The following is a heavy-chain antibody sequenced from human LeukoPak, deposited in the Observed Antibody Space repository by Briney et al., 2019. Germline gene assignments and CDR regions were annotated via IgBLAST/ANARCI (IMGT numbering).Heavy chain of an antibody. CDR3: ARDYGYGGNYWFDP. CDR2: ISSSGSTI. D-gene: IGHD4-23*01. CDR1: GFTFSDYY. V-gene: IGHV3-11*01. Sequence: PGGSLRLSCAASGFTFSDYYMSWIRQAPGKGLEWVSYISSSGSTIYYADSVKGRFTISRDNAKNSLYLQMNSLRAEDTAVYCARDYGYGGNYWFDPWGQGTLVTVSS. J-gene: IGHJ5*02.